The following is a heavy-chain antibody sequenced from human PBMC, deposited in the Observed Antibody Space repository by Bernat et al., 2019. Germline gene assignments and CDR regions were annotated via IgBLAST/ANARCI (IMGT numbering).Heavy chain of an antibody. CDR2: ISYDGSNK. CDR1: GFTFSSYG. D-gene: IGHD4-17*01. Sequence: QVQLVESGGGVVQPGRSLRLSCAAPGFTFSSYGMHWVRQAPGKGLEWVAVISYDGSNKYYADSVKGRFTISRDNYKNTLYLQMNSLRAEDTAVYYCAKDRRVTTCLDYWGQGTLVTVSS. V-gene: IGHV3-30*18. J-gene: IGHJ4*02. CDR3: AKDRRVTTCLDY.